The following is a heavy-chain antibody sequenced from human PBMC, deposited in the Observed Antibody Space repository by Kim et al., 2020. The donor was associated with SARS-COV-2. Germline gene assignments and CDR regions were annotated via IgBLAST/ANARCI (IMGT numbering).Heavy chain of an antibody. D-gene: IGHD4-4*01. CDR2: IKQDGSDK. J-gene: IGHJ4*02. Sequence: GGSLRLSCAASGFTFSTYWMSWVRQAPGKGLEWVATIKQDGSDKYYVDSVRGRFTISRDNAKNSLYLQMNSLRAEDTAVYYCVRITRHDYNTFFFDYWGQGTLVTVSS. CDR3: VRITRHDYNTFFFDY. V-gene: IGHV3-7*03. CDR1: GFTFSTYW.